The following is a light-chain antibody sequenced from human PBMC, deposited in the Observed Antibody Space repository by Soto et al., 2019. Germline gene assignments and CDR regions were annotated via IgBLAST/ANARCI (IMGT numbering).Light chain of an antibody. Sequence: SVLTQPASVSGSPGQSITISCTGTSSDVGGYNYVSWYQHHPGKAPKLMIYEVSNRPSGVSNRFSGSKSGNTASLTISGLQAEDEADYYCSSYTGSSTPVFGGGTKPPS. J-gene: IGLJ3*02. CDR2: EVS. CDR3: SSYTGSSTPV. CDR1: SSDVGGYNY. V-gene: IGLV2-14*01.